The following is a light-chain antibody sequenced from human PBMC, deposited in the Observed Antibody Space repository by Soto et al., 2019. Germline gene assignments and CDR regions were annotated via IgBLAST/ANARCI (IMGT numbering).Light chain of an antibody. V-gene: IGKV3-15*01. CDR1: QTVLSN. J-gene: IGKJ5*01. Sequence: ELVMTQSPATLSVSPGERVTLSCRASQTVLSNLAWYQQKPGQAPRPLIYGASTRATGIPARFSGSGSGTEFALTISSLQSEDFAVYYCQQYNNWPITFGQGTRLEIK. CDR3: QQYNNWPIT. CDR2: GAS.